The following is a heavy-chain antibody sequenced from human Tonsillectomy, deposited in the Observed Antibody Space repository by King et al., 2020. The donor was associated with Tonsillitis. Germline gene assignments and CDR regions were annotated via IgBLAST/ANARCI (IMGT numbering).Heavy chain of an antibody. Sequence: QLVQSGAEVRKPGESLKISCKGSGYSFTSYWIGWVRQMPGKGLEWMGIIYPGDSDTRYSPSFEGQVTMSADKSIITAYLQWSSLKASDTAMYYCARHAMGATYGHWYFDLWGRGTLVTVSS. CDR1: GYSFTSYW. CDR3: ARHAMGATYGHWYFDL. J-gene: IGHJ2*01. D-gene: IGHD1-26*01. CDR2: IYPGDSDT. V-gene: IGHV5-51*01.